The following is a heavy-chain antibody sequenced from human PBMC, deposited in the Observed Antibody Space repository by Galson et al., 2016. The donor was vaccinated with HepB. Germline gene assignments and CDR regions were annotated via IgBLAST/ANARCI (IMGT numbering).Heavy chain of an antibody. CDR1: GGSISSYY. CDR3: ARYSNYGVYGLDV. J-gene: IGHJ6*02. Sequence: SETLSLTCTVSGGSISSYYWNWIRQSPGKGLEWIAYIYNSGSTNYNPSLKSRVTISVDTSKNQFSLKLNSVTAADTAVYYCARYSNYGVYGLDVWGQGTTVTVSS. D-gene: IGHD4-11*01. CDR2: IYNSGST. V-gene: IGHV4-59*08.